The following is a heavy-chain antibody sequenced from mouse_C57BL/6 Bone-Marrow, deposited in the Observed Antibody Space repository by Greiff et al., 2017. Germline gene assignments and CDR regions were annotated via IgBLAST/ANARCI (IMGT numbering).Heavy chain of an antibody. J-gene: IGHJ1*03. CDR1: GYTFTSYW. CDR3: ARTRYDSSYWYFDV. D-gene: IGHD1-1*01. CDR2: IDPSDSHT. Sequence: QVQLQQPGAELVMPGASVKLSCKASGYTFTSYWMHWVKQRSGQGLVWSGEIDPSDSHTNYNQKFKGKSTLTVDKSSSTAYMQLSSLTAEDSAVYYCARTRYDSSYWYFDVWGTETTVTVSS. V-gene: IGHV1-69*01.